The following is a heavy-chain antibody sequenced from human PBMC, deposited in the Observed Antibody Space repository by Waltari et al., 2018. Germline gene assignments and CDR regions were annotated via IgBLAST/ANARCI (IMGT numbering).Heavy chain of an antibody. V-gene: IGHV3-7*01. CDR3: VRDHWGPDY. CDR1: GFPFHNFW. D-gene: IGHD7-27*01. Sequence: EIQLVESGGDLVQPGGSLRLSCVTSGFPFHNFWMAWVRQVPGKGLPWLAHIKHDGSETYHVDSVKGRFTISRDNAKDSVYLQMNSLRADDTAMYYCVRDHWGPDYWGQGTLVTVSS. J-gene: IGHJ4*02. CDR2: IKHDGSET.